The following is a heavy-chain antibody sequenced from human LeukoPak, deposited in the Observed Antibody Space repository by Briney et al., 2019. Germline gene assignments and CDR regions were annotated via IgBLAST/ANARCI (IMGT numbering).Heavy chain of an antibody. Sequence: PGGSLRLSCAASGFTFSSYWMSWVRQAPGKGPEWVANIKKDGSEKYYVDSVKGRFTISRDNAKKSLYLQMNSLRAEDTAVYYCVRSVSGSYGQFDYWGQGTLVTVSS. CDR2: IKKDGSEK. CDR1: GFTFSSYW. CDR3: VRSVSGSYGQFDY. J-gene: IGHJ4*02. V-gene: IGHV3-7*01. D-gene: IGHD3-16*01.